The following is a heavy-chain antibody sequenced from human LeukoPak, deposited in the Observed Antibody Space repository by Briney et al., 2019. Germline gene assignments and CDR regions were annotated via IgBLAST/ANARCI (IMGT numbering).Heavy chain of an antibody. J-gene: IGHJ4*02. CDR3: ARDNSPLIAVAGVY. Sequence: ASVKVSCKASGYTFTSYGISWVRQAPGQGLEWMGWISAYNGNTNYAQKLQGRVTVTTDTSTSTAYMELRSQRSDDTAVYYCARDNSPLIAVAGVYWGQGTLVTVSS. V-gene: IGHV1-18*01. D-gene: IGHD6-19*01. CDR1: GYTFTSYG. CDR2: ISAYNGNT.